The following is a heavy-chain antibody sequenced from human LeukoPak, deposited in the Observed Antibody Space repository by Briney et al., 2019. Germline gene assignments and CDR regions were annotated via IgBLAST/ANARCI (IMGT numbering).Heavy chain of an antibody. J-gene: IGHJ4*02. CDR1: GGTFSSYT. D-gene: IGHD3-16*01. V-gene: IGHV1-18*01. CDR3: ARQITGGDLDY. CDR2: ISAYNGNT. Sequence: ASVKVSCKASGGTFSSYTISWVRQAPGQGLEWMGWISAYNGNTNYAQKLQGRVTMTTDTSTSTAYMELRSLRSDDTAVYYCARQITGGDLDYWGQGTLVTVSS.